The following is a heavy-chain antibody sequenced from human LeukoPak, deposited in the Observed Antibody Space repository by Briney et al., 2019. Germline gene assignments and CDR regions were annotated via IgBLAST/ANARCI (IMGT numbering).Heavy chain of an antibody. D-gene: IGHD6-6*01. CDR2: IYYSGST. CDR1: GGSISSDGYY. CDR3: ARFTSSSGSRFDY. V-gene: IGHV4-31*03. J-gene: IGHJ4*02. Sequence: SETLSLTCTVSGGSISSDGYYWSWIRQHPGKGLEWIGYIYYSGSTYYNPSLKSRVTIPADTAKNQFSLKLSSVTDADTAVYYCARFTSSSGSRFDYWGQGTLVTVSS.